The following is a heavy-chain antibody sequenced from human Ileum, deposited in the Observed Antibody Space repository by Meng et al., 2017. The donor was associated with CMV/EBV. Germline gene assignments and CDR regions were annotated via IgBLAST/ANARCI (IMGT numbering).Heavy chain of an antibody. CDR3: ARADIGITVAGARTRFDP. V-gene: IGHV3-74*03. CDR1: SFRSYW. D-gene: IGHD1-20*01. J-gene: IGHJ5*02. Sequence: SFRSYWRHWVRQVPGKGLVWVARISSDGTGSTYAASVRGRFTISRDNAENTLYLQMNSLRAEDTALYYCARADIGITVAGARTRFDPWGQGTLVTV. CDR2: ISSDGTGS.